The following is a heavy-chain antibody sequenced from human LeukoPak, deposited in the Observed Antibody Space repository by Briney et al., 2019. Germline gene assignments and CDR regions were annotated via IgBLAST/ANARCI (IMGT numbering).Heavy chain of an antibody. CDR3: ARGHIATAGTVFDY. D-gene: IGHD6-13*01. V-gene: IGHV4-34*01. CDR2: INHRGST. J-gene: IGHJ4*02. CDR1: GGSFSGFY. Sequence: SETLSLTCGVHGGSFSGFYWSWIRQSPRKGLEWIGEINHRGSTSYNPSLKSRVTISIDTSKNQFSLNLSSVTAADTAVYYCARGHIATAGTVFDYWGQGTLVTVSS.